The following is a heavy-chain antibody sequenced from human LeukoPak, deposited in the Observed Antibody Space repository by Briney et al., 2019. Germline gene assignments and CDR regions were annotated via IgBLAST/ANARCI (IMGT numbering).Heavy chain of an antibody. Sequence: PLETLSLTCTVSGGSISSNHWSWIRQPPGKGLEYIGYFHSSGGTNYNPSLKSRVTISADTSKNQFSLKLTSLIAADTAVYYCARAIGSGRDVYFYYYMDVWGKGTAVTVSS. J-gene: IGHJ6*03. V-gene: IGHV4-59*01. CDR3: ARAIGSGRDVYFYYYMDV. CDR2: FHSSGGT. CDR1: GGSISSNH. D-gene: IGHD3-10*01.